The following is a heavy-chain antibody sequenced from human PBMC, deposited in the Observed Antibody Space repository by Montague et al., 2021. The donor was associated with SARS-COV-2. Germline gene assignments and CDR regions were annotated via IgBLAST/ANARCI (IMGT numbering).Heavy chain of an antibody. D-gene: IGHD3-3*01. V-gene: IGHV4-39*01. Sequence: SETLSLTCTVSGGSISSSSYYWGWIRQPPGKGLEWIGSIYYSGSTYYNPSLKSRVTISVDTSKNQFSLKLRSVTAADTAVYYCARKASRGITIFGVVTASYYFDYWGQGTLVTVSS. J-gene: IGHJ4*02. CDR2: IYYSGST. CDR3: ARKASRGITIFGVVTASYYFDY. CDR1: GGSISSSSYY.